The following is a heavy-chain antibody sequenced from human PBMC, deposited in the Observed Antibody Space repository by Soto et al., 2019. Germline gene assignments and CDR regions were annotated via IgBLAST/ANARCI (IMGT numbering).Heavy chain of an antibody. CDR3: AYSPGWYRHDV. CDR1: GDSISSSKW. Sequence: QVQLQESGPGLVKPSGPLSLICAVSGDSISSSKWWTWVGQPPGKGREGIGDTLHSGSTNYNPSPKSRSIISVAKATNQFSLELTPATAANTAVYYCAYSPGWYRHDVWGQGTLVIVSP. D-gene: IGHD6-19*01. V-gene: IGHV4-4*02. J-gene: IGHJ3*01. CDR2: TLHSGST.